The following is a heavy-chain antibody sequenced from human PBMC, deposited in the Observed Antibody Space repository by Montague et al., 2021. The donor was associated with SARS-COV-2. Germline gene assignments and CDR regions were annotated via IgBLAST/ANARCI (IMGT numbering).Heavy chain of an antibody. J-gene: IGHJ6*02. CDR1: GFTVSSNN. CDR3: AARADYYYGMDV. V-gene: IGHV3-66*01. CDR2: IYSGGST. Sequence: SLRLSCAASGFTVSSNNMSWVRQAPGKGLELVSVIYSGGSTQYADSVKGRFTISRDKSNYTLYLQMNSLRAEDTAVYYCAARADYYYGMDVWGQGTSVTVAS.